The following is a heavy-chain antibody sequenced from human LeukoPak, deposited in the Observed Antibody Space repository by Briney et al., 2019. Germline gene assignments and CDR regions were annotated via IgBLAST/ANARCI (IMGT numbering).Heavy chain of an antibody. CDR1: GYTFTGYY. CDR2: INPNSGGT. V-gene: IGHV1-2*02. J-gene: IGHJ4*02. Sequence: ASVKVSCKASGYTFTGYYMHWVRQAPRQGLEWMGWINPNSGGTNYAQKFQGRVTMTRDTSISTAYMELSRLRSDDTAVYYCARVTVAATPTAIGTPHFDYWGQGTLVTVSS. D-gene: IGHD2-15*01. CDR3: ARVTVAATPTAIGTPHFDY.